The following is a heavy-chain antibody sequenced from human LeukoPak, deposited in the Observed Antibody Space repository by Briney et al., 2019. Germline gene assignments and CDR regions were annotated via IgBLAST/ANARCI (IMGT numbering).Heavy chain of an antibody. CDR2: INPSGGST. V-gene: IGHV1-46*01. J-gene: IGHJ6*03. Sequence: GASVKVSCKASGYTFTSYYMHWVRQAPGQGLEWMGIINPSGGSTNYAQKLQGRVTMTTDTSTSTAYMELRSLRSDDTAVYYCARSAREDYGDYDWYYYYMDVWGKGTTVTVSS. CDR1: GYTFTSYY. D-gene: IGHD4-17*01. CDR3: ARSAREDYGDYDWYYYYMDV.